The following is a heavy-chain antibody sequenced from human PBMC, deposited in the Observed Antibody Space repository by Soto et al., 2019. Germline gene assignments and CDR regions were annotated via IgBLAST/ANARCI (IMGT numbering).Heavy chain of an antibody. CDR3: ARANYGGNQGAFDI. CDR1: GDSVSSNSAT. D-gene: IGHD4-17*01. J-gene: IGHJ3*02. CDR2: TYYRSKWYN. Sequence: PSQTLSLTCAISGDSVSSNSATWNWIRQSPSRGLEWLGRTYYRSKWYNDYAVSVKSRITINPDTSKNQFPLQMNSVTPEDTAVYYCARANYGGNQGAFDIWGQGTMVTVSS. V-gene: IGHV6-1*01.